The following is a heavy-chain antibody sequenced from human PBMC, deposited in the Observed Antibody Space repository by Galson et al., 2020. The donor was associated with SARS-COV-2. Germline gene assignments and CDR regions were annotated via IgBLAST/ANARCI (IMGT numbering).Heavy chain of an antibody. J-gene: IGHJ4*02. Sequence: SETLSFTCAVTGASINDPDYFWGWIRQTPGKGLQWIGSINYSGRDNYSPSLKSRVAISVDPAKNQFSLSLTSVTAADTAIYYCAREDFGGNSDYWGQGTLVTVSS. V-gene: IGHV4-39*07. D-gene: IGHD2-21*02. CDR1: GASINDPDYF. CDR3: AREDFGGNSDY. CDR2: INYSGRD.